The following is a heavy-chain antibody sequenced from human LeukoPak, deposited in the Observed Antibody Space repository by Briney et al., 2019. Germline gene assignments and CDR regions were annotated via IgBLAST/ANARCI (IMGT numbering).Heavy chain of an antibody. CDR3: ARSGLGSGASWFDP. CDR1: GFTFSNYA. J-gene: IGHJ5*02. Sequence: GTSLRLSCAASGFTFSNYAMHWVRQAPGKGLEWVSAISGSGGSTYYADSVKGRFTISRDNSKNTLYLQMNSLRAEDTAVYYCARSGLGSGASWFDPWGQGTLVTVSS. CDR2: ISGSGGST. V-gene: IGHV3-23*01. D-gene: IGHD6-19*01.